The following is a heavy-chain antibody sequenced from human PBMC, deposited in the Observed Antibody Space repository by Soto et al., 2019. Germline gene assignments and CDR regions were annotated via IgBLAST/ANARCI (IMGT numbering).Heavy chain of an antibody. CDR3: AYKTPWFGELT. CDR1: GFSLRASGVG. D-gene: IGHD3-10*01. CDR2: IFWDDDK. Sequence: QITLKESGPTLVKPTQTLTLTCTFSGFSLRASGVGVGWIRQPPGKALEWLAVIFWDDDKRYSPSLKSRLTITRDTSENQVVLTMSNMDPVDTATYYCAYKTPWFGELTWGQGTLVTVSP. J-gene: IGHJ5*02. V-gene: IGHV2-5*02.